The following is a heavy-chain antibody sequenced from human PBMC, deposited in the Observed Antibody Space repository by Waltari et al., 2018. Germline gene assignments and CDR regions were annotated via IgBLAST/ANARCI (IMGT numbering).Heavy chain of an antibody. J-gene: IGHJ4*02. V-gene: IGHV1-69*01. D-gene: IGHD3-22*01. CDR1: GGTFSSYA. CDR3: ARGGSYYDSSGYYSFDY. CDR2: IIPIFGTA. Sequence: QVQLVQSGAEVKKPGSSVKVSCKASGGTFSSYAISWVRPAPGQGLEWMGGIIPIFGTANYAQKFQGRVTITADESTSTAYMELSSLRSEDTAVHYCARGGSYYDSSGYYSFDYWGQGTLVTVSS.